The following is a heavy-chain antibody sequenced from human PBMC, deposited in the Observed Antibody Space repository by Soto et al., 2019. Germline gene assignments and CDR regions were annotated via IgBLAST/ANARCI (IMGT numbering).Heavy chain of an antibody. V-gene: IGHV3-15*01. D-gene: IGHD7-27*01. CDR3: TSTLGY. Sequence: EVQLVESGGGLVKPGGSLRLSCAASEFTFSDAWLTWVRQAPGKGLEWVGRIKTRTAGETADYAAPVKGRFTISRDDSKNTLYLQMSSLKTEDTAVYYCTSTLGYWGQGTLVTVSS. J-gene: IGHJ4*02. CDR2: IKTRTAGETA. CDR1: EFTFSDAW.